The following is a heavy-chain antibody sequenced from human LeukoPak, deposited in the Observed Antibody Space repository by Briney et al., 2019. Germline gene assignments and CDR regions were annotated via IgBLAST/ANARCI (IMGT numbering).Heavy chain of an antibody. D-gene: IGHD3-22*01. CDR3: ARRSTRYYYDTESRWFDP. J-gene: IGHJ5*02. Sequence: SETLSLTCAVYGGSFSGYYWSWIRQPPGKGLEWIGEINHSGSTNYNPSLKSRVTISVDTSKNQFSLKLSSVTAADTAVYYCARRSTRYYYDTESRWFDPWGQGTLVTVSS. CDR1: GGSFSGYY. CDR2: INHSGST. V-gene: IGHV4-34*01.